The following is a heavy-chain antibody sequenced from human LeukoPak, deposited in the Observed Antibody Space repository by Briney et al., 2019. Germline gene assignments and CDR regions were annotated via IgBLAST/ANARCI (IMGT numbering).Heavy chain of an antibody. CDR2: ISGSGGTT. CDR3: GKDSAGITMIVVVINDAFDM. CDR1: GVTFSSYA. J-gene: IGHJ3*02. V-gene: IGHV3-23*01. D-gene: IGHD3-22*01. Sequence: GGSLRLSCAASGVTFSSYAMSWVRQAPGKGLEGVSAISGSGGTTYYADSVKGRFTISRDNSKNTLYLQMNSLRAEDTAVYYCGKDSAGITMIVVVINDAFDMWGQGTMVSVPS.